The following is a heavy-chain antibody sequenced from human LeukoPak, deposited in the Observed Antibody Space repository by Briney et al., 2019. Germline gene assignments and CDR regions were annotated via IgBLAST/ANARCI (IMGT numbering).Heavy chain of an antibody. CDR3: ALKGIYDSSGYHDY. CDR2: IIPTLGIA. D-gene: IGHD3-22*01. Sequence: SMKVSCKASGGTFNTYAISWVRQAPGQGLEWLGRIIPTLGIANYADKFRDRVTITADKSPTAAYMELSSLTSEDTAVYFCALKGIYDSSGYHDYWGPGTLVTVSS. V-gene: IGHV1-69*04. J-gene: IGHJ4*02. CDR1: GGTFNTYA.